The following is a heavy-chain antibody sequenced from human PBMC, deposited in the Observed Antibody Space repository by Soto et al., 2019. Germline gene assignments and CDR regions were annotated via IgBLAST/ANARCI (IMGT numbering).Heavy chain of an antibody. CDR2: IFHGGNT. Sequence: GALSLTCAVSGFFISSGNYWSCIRKPPGKGLEWIGSIFHGGNTYYNPSLKSRVTISVDMSKNQFSLKLNSVTAADTAVYYCARARWYAAFDVCGQGTVVTVSS. J-gene: IGHJ3*01. D-gene: IGHD2-15*01. CDR1: GFFISSGNY. CDR3: ARARWYAAFDV. V-gene: IGHV4-38-2*01.